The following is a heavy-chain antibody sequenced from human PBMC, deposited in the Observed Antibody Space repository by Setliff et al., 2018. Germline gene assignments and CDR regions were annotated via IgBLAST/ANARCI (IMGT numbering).Heavy chain of an antibody. D-gene: IGHD5-18*01. CDR1: GFNFSNYW. Sequence: PGGSLRLSCVVSGFNFSNYWMTWVRQAPGKGLEWLANIKQDGSEIYSVDSVKGRFSISRDDAENSLYLQMNSLNADDTAVYYCARDPDTSSKVDVWGRGTLVTVSS. CDR3: ARDPDTSSKVDV. CDR2: IKQDGSEI. V-gene: IGHV3-7*03. J-gene: IGHJ2*01.